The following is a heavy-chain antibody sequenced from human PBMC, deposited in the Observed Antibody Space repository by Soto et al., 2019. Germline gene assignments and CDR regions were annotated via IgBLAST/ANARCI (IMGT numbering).Heavy chain of an antibody. J-gene: IGHJ5*02. CDR2: INHSGGT. CDR3: ARGSMIFGVVALSNWFDP. Sequence: SETLSLTCGVNGGSFSGFSWIWIRQPPGKGLEWIGEINHSGGTKYNPSLKSRVSISVDSSKNQFSLKLTSVTSADTAVYYCARGSMIFGVVALSNWFDPWGQGSLVTVSS. V-gene: IGHV4-34*01. D-gene: IGHD3-3*01. CDR1: GGSFSGFS.